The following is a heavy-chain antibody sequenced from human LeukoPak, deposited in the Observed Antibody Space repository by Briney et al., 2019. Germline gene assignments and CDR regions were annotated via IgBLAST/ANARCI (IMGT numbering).Heavy chain of an antibody. V-gene: IGHV4-61*02. Sequence: SETLSLTCTVSGGSISSGSYYWSWIRQPAGKGLEWIGRIYTSGSTNYNPSLKSRVTISVDTSKNQFSLKLSSVTAADTAVYYCASSSGYYYYYFDYWGQGTLVTVSS. J-gene: IGHJ4*02. CDR3: ASSSGYYYYYFDY. D-gene: IGHD3-22*01. CDR2: IYTSGST. CDR1: GGSISSGSYY.